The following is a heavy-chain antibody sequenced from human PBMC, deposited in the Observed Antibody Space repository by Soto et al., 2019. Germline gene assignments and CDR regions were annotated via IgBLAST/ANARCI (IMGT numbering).Heavy chain of an antibody. CDR2: ISGSGGST. CDR1: GFTFSSYA. D-gene: IGHD1-26*01. CDR3: AKGGATKLNWFDP. J-gene: IGHJ5*02. Sequence: GGSLSLSCTASGFTFSSYAMRWVRPAPGKGLEWVSAISGSGGSTYYADSVKGRFTISRDNSKNTLYLQMNSLRAEDTAVYYCAKGGATKLNWFDPWGQGTLVTVSS. V-gene: IGHV3-23*01.